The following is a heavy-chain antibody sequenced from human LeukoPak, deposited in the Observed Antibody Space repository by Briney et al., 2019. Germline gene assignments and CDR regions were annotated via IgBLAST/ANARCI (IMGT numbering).Heavy chain of an antibody. CDR1: GFTFNTYA. J-gene: IGHJ4*02. V-gene: IGHV3-23*01. CDR3: ARDPEHYYDSSGYYYGVDY. D-gene: IGHD3-22*01. CDR2: ITSGANT. Sequence: GGSLRLPCAASGFTFNTYAMSWVRQAPGKGLEWVSGITSGANTYYADSVKGRFTISRDNAKNSLYLQMNSLRDEDTAVYYCARDPEHYYDSSGYYYGVDYWGQGTLVTVSS.